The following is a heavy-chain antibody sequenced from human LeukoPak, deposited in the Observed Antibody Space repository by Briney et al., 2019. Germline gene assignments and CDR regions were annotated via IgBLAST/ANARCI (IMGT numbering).Heavy chain of an antibody. D-gene: IGHD4-23*01. CDR3: ARVIYGGNSAYYFYFYMDV. CDR2: IYTSGST. Sequence: KPSETLSLTCTVSGGSISGYYWSWIRQPAGKGLEWIGRIYTSGSTDYNPSLKSRVTISVDTSKNQFSLKLSSVTAADTAVYYCARVIYGGNSAYYFYFYMDVWGKGTTVAVSS. J-gene: IGHJ6*03. V-gene: IGHV4-4*07. CDR1: GGSISGYY.